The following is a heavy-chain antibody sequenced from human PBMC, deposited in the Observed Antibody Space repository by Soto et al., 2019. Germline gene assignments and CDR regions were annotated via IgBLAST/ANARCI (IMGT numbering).Heavy chain of an antibody. CDR1: NGAISTDSYF. D-gene: IGHD3-10*01. J-gene: IGHJ6*02. CDR2: IYYSGST. Sequence: TLSVTCTVRNGAISTDSYFWTSDRQPPGKGLEWIGYIYYSGSTYYSPSLKSRVTISVDTSKNQFSLKLSSVTAADTAVYYCGGSGSYGNLYYYYGMDVWGQGTTVS. CDR3: GGSGSYGNLYYYYGMDV. V-gene: IGHV4-30-4*01.